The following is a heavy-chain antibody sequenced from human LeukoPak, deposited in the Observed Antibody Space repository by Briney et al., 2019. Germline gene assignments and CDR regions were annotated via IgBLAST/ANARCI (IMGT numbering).Heavy chain of an antibody. CDR1: GFTFDDYA. D-gene: IGHD4-17*01. J-gene: IGHJ3*02. CDR2: ISWNSGSI. CDR3: ANGRNGDSTEHAFYI. V-gene: IGHV3-9*01. Sequence: GGSLRLSCAASGFTFDDYAMHWVRQAPGKGLEWVSGISWNSGSIGYADSVKGRFTISRDNAKNSLYLQMNSLRAEDTALYYCANGRNGDSTEHAFYIWGQGTMVTVSS.